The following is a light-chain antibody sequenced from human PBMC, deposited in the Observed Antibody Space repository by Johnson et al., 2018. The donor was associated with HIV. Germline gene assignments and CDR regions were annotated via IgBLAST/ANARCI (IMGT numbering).Light chain of an antibody. CDR1: SSNIGNNY. Sequence: QSVLTQPPSVSAAPVQKVTISCSGSSSNIGNNYVSWYQQLPGTAPKLLIYDNNKRPSGIPDRFYGSKSGTSATLGITGLQTGDEADYYCGTWDSSPSAFVFGTGTKVSVL. CDR2: DNN. J-gene: IGLJ1*01. CDR3: GTWDSSPSAFV. V-gene: IGLV1-51*01.